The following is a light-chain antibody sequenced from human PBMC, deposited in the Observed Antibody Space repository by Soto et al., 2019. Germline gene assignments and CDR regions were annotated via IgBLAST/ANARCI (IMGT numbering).Light chain of an antibody. J-gene: IGLJ3*02. V-gene: IGLV4-60*02. CDR3: ETWDSNTRV. CDR2: LEGSGSY. Sequence: QPVLTQSSSASASLGSSVKLTCTRTSGHSSYIIAWHQQQPRKAHRYLMKLEGSGSYNKGSGVPDRFSGSSSGADRYLTISNHQFEEEADYYCETWDSNTRVFGGGTKLTVL. CDR1: SGHSSYI.